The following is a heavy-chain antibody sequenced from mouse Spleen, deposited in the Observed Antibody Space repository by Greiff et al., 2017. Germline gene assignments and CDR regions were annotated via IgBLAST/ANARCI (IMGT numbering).Heavy chain of an antibody. D-gene: IGHD6-1*01. CDR1: GFTFSSYA. J-gene: IGHJ2*01. V-gene: IGHV5-9-4*01. CDR2: ISSGGSYT. Sequence: DVKLVESGGGLVKPGGSLKLSCAASGFTFSSYAMSWVRQSPEKRLEWVAEISSGGSYTYYPDTVTGRFTISRDNAKNTLYLEMSSLRSEDTAMYYCARGGQPYYFDYWGQGTTLTVSS. CDR3: ARGGQPYYFDY.